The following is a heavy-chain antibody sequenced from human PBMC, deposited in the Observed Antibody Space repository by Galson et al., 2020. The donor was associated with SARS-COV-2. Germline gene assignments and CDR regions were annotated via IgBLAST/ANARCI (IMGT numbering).Heavy chain of an antibody. V-gene: IGHV1-2*02. D-gene: IGHD3-3*01. J-gene: IGHJ6*02. CDR2: INPNNGGT. CDR1: GYTFTGYY. Sequence: ASVKVSCKASGYTFTGYYMHWVRQAPGQGLEWMGWINPNNGGTNYSQKFQGRVTMTRDTSISTAYMELSRLRSDDTAVYYCARDYDLRDYYYYGMDVWGQGTTVTVSS. CDR3: ARDYDLRDYYYYGMDV.